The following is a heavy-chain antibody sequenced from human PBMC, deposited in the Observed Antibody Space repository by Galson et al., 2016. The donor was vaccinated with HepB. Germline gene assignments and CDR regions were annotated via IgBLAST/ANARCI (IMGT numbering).Heavy chain of an antibody. V-gene: IGHV3-23*01. D-gene: IGHD6-19*01. J-gene: IGHJ4*02. CDR1: GFTFSSYA. Sequence: LRLSCAASGFTFSSYAMSWVRQAPGKGLEWVSAISGSGGSTYYADSVKGRFTISRDNSKNTLYLQMNSLRAEDTAVYSCAKYLALYNTGAGYFDFWGQGTLVTVSS. CDR3: AKYLALYNTGAGYFDF. CDR2: ISGSGGST.